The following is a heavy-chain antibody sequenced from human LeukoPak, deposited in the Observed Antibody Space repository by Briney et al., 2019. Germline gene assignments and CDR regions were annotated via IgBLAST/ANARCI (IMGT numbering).Heavy chain of an antibody. J-gene: IGHJ5*02. CDR2: INHSGST. CDR3: ARVSIRLRFLEWLPDNWFDP. D-gene: IGHD3-3*01. CDR1: GGSFSGYY. Sequence: PSGTLSLTCAVYGGSFSGYYWSWIRQPPGKGLEWIWEINHSGSTNYNPSLKSRVTISVDTSKNQFSLKLSSVTAEDTAVYYCARVSIRLRFLEWLPDNWFDPWGQGTLVTVSS. V-gene: IGHV4-34*01.